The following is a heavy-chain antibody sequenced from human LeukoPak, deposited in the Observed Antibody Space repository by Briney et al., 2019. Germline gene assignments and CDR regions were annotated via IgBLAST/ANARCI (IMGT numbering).Heavy chain of an antibody. J-gene: IGHJ4*02. CDR1: GFTFDDYA. Sequence: GRSLRLSCAASGFTFDDYAMHWVRQAPGKGLEWVSGISWNSGSIGYADSVKGRFTISRDNAKNSLYLQMNSLRAEDTAVYYCARDGYNSHFDYWGQGTLVTVSS. CDR2: ISWNSGSI. D-gene: IGHD5-24*01. CDR3: ARDGYNSHFDY. V-gene: IGHV3-9*01.